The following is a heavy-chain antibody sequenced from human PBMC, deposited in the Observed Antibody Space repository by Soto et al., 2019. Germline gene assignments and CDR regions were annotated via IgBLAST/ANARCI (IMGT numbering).Heavy chain of an antibody. D-gene: IGHD3-22*01. Sequence: QVQLVQSGAEVKKPGSSVKVSCKASGGTFSSYAISWVRQALGQGLEWMGGIIPIFGTANYAQKFQGRVTITADKSTSTAYMELSSLRSEDTAVYYCARGVFHTETYYYDSSGYYFDYWGQGTLVTVSS. CDR2: IIPIFGTA. CDR3: ARGVFHTETYYYDSSGYYFDY. CDR1: GGTFSSYA. V-gene: IGHV1-69*06. J-gene: IGHJ4*02.